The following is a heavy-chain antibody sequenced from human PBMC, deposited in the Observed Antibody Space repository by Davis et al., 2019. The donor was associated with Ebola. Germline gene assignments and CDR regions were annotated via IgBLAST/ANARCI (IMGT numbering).Heavy chain of an antibody. D-gene: IGHD3-9*01. V-gene: IGHV1-69*13. J-gene: IGHJ4*02. CDR3: ARAQIPYYDILTGRRVYFDY. CDR2: IIPIFGTA. Sequence: SVKVSCKASGGTFISYAISWVRQAPGQGLEWMGGIIPIFGTANYAQKFQGRVTITADESTSTAYMELSSLRSEDTAVYYCARAQIPYYDILTGRRVYFDYWGQGTLVTVSS. CDR1: GGTFISYA.